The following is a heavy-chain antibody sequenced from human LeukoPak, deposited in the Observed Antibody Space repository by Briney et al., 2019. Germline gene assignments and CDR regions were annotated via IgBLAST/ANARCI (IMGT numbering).Heavy chain of an antibody. V-gene: IGHV1-69*13. D-gene: IGHD3-22*01. Sequence: ASVKVSCKASGCTFSSYAISWVRQAPGQGLEWMGGIIPIFGTANYAQKFQGRVTITADESTSTAYMELSSLRSEDTAVYYCARALRDYDSSGYLFDYWGQGTLVTVSS. CDR2: IIPIFGTA. J-gene: IGHJ4*02. CDR3: ARALRDYDSSGYLFDY. CDR1: GCTFSSYA.